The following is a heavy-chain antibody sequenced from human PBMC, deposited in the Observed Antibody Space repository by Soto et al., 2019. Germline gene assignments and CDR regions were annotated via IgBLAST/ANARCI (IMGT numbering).Heavy chain of an antibody. D-gene: IGHD1-1*01. V-gene: IGHV3-30-3*01. J-gene: IGHJ3*02. Sequence: QVQLVESGGGVVQPGRSLRLSCAASGFTFSSYAMHWVRQAPGKGLEWVAVISYDGSKKYYADSVKGRFTISRDNSKNMLNLQMNSLRAEDTAVYYCARDGRVVMEPGAFDIWGKGTMVTVSS. CDR3: ARDGRVVMEPGAFDI. CDR2: ISYDGSKK. CDR1: GFTFSSYA.